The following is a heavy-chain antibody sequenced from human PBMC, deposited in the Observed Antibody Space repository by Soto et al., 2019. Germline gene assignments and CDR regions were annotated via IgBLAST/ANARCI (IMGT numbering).Heavy chain of an antibody. Sequence: QGQLVQSGAEVKKPGASVKVSCKTSGYTFTGYYIHWIRQAPGQGLEWMGWINPNSGDSNYSQEFQGRGTMTSDTYITTAYMQLTRLTSDDTAVYYCERREQWLENFDFWGQGTLVTVSS. D-gene: IGHD6-19*01. CDR2: INPNSGDS. CDR1: GYTFTGYY. V-gene: IGHV1-2*02. J-gene: IGHJ4*02. CDR3: ERREQWLENFDF.